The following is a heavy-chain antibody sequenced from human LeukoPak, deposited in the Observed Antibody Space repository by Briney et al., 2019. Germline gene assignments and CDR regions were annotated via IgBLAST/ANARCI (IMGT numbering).Heavy chain of an antibody. D-gene: IGHD1-1*01. CDR2: MNQGGSET. J-gene: IGHJ4*02. Sequence: GGSLRLSCAASGFTFGRHWMSWVRQAPGKGLEWVAHMNQGGSETTNVDSVKGRFTISRDNARNSLYLQMNSLRAEDTAIYFCARLFSGVTTFDYWGQGALVTVST. CDR3: ARLFSGVTTFDY. CDR1: GFTFGRHW. V-gene: IGHV3-7*01.